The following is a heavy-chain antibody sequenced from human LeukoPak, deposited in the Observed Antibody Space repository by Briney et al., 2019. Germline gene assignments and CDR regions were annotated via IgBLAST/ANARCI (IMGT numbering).Heavy chain of an antibody. Sequence: GESLKIFCQGTGYSFTSYWNGWVRQMPGKGLEWMGIIYPGDSDTRYSPSFQGQVTISAEQSLNNAYLQWSSLKASDTAMYYCTRHVSYYDTPDRFDPWGQGTLVTVSS. V-gene: IGHV5-51*01. CDR1: GYSFTSYW. CDR3: TRHVSYYDTPDRFDP. CDR2: IYPGDSDT. D-gene: IGHD3-22*01. J-gene: IGHJ5*02.